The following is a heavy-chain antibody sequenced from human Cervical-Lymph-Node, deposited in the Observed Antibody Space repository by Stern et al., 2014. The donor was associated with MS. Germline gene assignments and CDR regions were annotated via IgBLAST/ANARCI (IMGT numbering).Heavy chain of an antibody. J-gene: IGHJ6*02. CDR1: GGSISSYY. V-gene: IGHV4-59*01. CDR3: ARHRHNYFYGLDV. D-gene: IGHD3-16*02. Sequence: QVQLQQSGPGLVKPSETLSLTCTLSGGSISSYYWSWIRQPPGKGLECIGYIYFTGSTSYNPSLKSRVTISIDTSKNHISLKLNSVTAADTAVYYCARHRHNYFYGLDVWGQGTTITVSS. CDR2: IYFTGST.